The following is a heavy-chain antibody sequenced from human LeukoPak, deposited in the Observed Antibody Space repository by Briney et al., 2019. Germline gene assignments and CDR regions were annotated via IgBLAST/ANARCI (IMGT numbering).Heavy chain of an antibody. V-gene: IGHV4-59*08. J-gene: IGHJ4*02. CDR2: IYYSGST. CDR3: ARRVTGSGSYSY. Sequence: PSETLSLTCTVSGGSISSYYGSWIRQPPGKGLEWIGYIYYSGSTNYNPSLKSRVTISVDTSKNQFSLKLSSVTAADTAVYYCARRVTGSGSYSYWGQGTLVTVSS. CDR1: GGSISSYY. D-gene: IGHD3-10*01.